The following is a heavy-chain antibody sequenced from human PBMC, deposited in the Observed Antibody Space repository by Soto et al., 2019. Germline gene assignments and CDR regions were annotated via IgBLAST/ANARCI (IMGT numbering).Heavy chain of an antibody. CDR1: GFTFSSYA. CDR3: ARVTALPGIAAAGLDY. J-gene: IGHJ4*02. Sequence: QVQLVESGGGVVQPGRSLRLSCAASGFTFSSYAMHWVRQAPGKGLEWVAVISYDGSNKYYADSVKGRFTISRGNSKNTLYLQMNSLRAEDTAVYYCARVTALPGIAAAGLDYWGQGTLVTVSS. CDR2: ISYDGSNK. D-gene: IGHD6-13*01. V-gene: IGHV3-30-3*01.